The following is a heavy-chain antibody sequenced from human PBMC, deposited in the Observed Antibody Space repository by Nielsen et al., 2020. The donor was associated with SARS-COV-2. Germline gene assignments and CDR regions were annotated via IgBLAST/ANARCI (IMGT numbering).Heavy chain of an antibody. CDR3: AKDLILYSTGNYYYYGMDV. D-gene: IGHD6-25*01. J-gene: IGHJ6*02. CDR1: GFTFSSYG. V-gene: IGHV3-30*18. CDR2: ISYDGSNK. Sequence: GESLKISCAASGFTFSSYGMHWVRQAPGKGLEWVAVISYDGSNKYYADSVKGRFTISRDNSKNTLYLQMNSLRAEDTAVYYCAKDLILYSTGNYYYYGMDVWGQGTTVTVSS.